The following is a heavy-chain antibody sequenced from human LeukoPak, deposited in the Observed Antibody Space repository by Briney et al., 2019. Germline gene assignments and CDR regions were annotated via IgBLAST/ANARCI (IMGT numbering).Heavy chain of an antibody. J-gene: IGHJ6*02. CDR2: ISAYNGNT. Sequence: GASVKVSCKASGYTFTSYGIIWVRQAPGQGLEWMGWISAYNGNTNYAQKLQGRVTMTTDTSTSTAYMELRSLRSDDTAVYYCARATGRYVVRGVIRGNYYYYGMDVWGQGTTVTVSS. V-gene: IGHV1-18*01. CDR1: GYTFTSYG. D-gene: IGHD3-10*01. CDR3: ARATGRYVVRGVIRGNYYYYGMDV.